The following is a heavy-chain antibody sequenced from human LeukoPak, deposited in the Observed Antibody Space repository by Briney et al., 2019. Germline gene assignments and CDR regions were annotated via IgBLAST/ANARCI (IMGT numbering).Heavy chain of an antibody. D-gene: IGHD5-24*01. CDR1: GGTFSSYA. CDR3: AREAADGYVFGEFDH. Sequence: RASVKVSCKASGGTFSSYAISWVRQAPGQGLEWMGWINPNNGNTNYAQKLQGRVTMTTDTSTSTAYMELRSLRSDDTAVYYCAREAADGYVFGEFDHWGQGTLVTVSS. V-gene: IGHV1-18*01. CDR2: INPNNGNT. J-gene: IGHJ5*02.